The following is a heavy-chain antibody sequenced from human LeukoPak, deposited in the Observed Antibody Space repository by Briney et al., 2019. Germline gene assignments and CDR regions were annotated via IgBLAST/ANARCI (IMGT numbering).Heavy chain of an antibody. Sequence: SETLSLTCTVSGDSISSGTYYWGWIRQPPGKGLKWLVTVFNGGTPYSKPPLKSRSTISVDTTKNHFSLGQSSVTAAETAVYYCARLDSGDYFCDYWGQGSLVTVSS. J-gene: IGHJ4*02. CDR2: VFNGGTP. CDR1: GDSISSGTYY. V-gene: IGHV4-39*02. CDR3: ARLDSGDYFCDY. D-gene: IGHD4-17*01.